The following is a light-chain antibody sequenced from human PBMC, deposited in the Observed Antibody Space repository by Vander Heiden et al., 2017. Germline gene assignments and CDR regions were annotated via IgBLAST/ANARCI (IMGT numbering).Light chain of an antibody. Sequence: DIQMMQSPSTLSASGGDTVTITCRAGQSVGFWLAWYQQKPGEAPNLLIYKASSLESGVPSRFSGKGSGTEFTLTISSLQPDDFATYYCQKYNSYPWTFGQGTKLEIK. J-gene: IGKJ1*01. CDR2: KAS. V-gene: IGKV1-5*03. CDR3: QKYNSYPWT. CDR1: QSVGFW.